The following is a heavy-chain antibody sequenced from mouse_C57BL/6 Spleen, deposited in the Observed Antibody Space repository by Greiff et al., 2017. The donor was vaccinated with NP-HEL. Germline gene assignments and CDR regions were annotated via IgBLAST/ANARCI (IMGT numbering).Heavy chain of an antibody. CDR3: AKKGKTGTGYYAMDY. CDR1: GFSLTSYG. Sequence: VHLVESGPGLVQPSQSLSITCTVSGFSLTSYGVHWVRQPPGKGLEWLGVIWSGGSTDYNAAFISRLSISKDNSKSQVFFKMNSLQADDTAIYYCAKKGKTGTGYYAMDYWGQGTSVTVSS. J-gene: IGHJ4*01. D-gene: IGHD4-1*01. V-gene: IGHV2-4*01. CDR2: IWSGGST.